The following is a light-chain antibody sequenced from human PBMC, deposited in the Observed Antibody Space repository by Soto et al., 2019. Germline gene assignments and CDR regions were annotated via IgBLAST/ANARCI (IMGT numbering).Light chain of an antibody. CDR1: SSDVGGYNY. CDR2: DVT. V-gene: IGLV2-11*01. Sequence: QSALAQPRSVSGSPGQSVTISCTGSSSDVGGYNYVSRYQQQPGKAPKLLIYDVTIRTSGVSARFSGSKSGNTASLTISGLQAEDDADYFCCTYEGTYTSFVFGTGTKVTVL. CDR3: CTYEGTYTSFV. J-gene: IGLJ1*01.